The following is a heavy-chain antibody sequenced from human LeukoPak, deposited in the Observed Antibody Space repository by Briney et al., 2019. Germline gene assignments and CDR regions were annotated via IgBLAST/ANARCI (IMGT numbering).Heavy chain of an antibody. D-gene: IGHD4-17*01. CDR3: ARDPRTAVTSSFDY. CDR2: IKQDGSDR. J-gene: IGHJ4*02. V-gene: IGHV3-7*03. Sequence: GGSLRLSCAASGFTFRNYWMSWVRQAPGTGLEWVANIKQDGSDRNYVTSVRGRFTISRDNAESSLFLQMNSLRAEDTAVYYCARDPRTAVTSSFDYWGQGTLVTVSS. CDR1: GFTFRNYW.